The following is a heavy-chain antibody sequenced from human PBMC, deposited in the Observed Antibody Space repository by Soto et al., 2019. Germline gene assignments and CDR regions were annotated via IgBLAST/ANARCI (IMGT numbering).Heavy chain of an antibody. V-gene: IGHV5-51*01. CDR2: IYPGDSDS. CDR3: ASDSHCDGGNCPMGGFDM. Sequence: PGESLKISCKGSGYSFSSYWIAWVRQMPGKGLELMGIIYPGDSDSRYSPSFQGLVTISADKSISTAYLQWSSLKPSDTAIYFCASDSHCDGGNCPMGGFDMWGQGTMVTVSS. CDR1: GYSFSSYW. J-gene: IGHJ3*02. D-gene: IGHD2-15*01.